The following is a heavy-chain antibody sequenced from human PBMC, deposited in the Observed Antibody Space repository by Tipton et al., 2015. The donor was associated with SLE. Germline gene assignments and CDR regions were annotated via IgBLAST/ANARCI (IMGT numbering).Heavy chain of an antibody. CDR3: ARGMVTWRGAIVGVDV. D-gene: IGHD2-21*02. V-gene: IGHV4-34*01. Sequence: TLSLTCTVSGGSTSRYSWSWIRQPPGKGLEWIGEINDSGTTNYNPSLKSRVTISLDTSKNQFSLKLTSVTAADTAVYYCARGMVTWRGAIVGVDVWGQGTTLNVAS. CDR1: GGSTSRYS. J-gene: IGHJ6*02. CDR2: INDSGTT.